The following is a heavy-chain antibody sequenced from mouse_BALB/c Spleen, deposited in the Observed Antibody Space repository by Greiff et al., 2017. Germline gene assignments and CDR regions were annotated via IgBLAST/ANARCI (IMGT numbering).Heavy chain of an antibody. CDR1: GYTFTSYT. J-gene: IGHJ4*01. V-gene: IGHV1-4*02. Sequence: VQLQQSAAELARPGASVKMSCKASGYTFTSYTMHWVKQRPGQGLEWIGYINPSSGYTEYNQKFKDKTTLTADKSSSTAYMQLSSLTSEDSAVYYCARGGGYYYYAMDYWGQGTSVTVSS. CDR3: ARGGGYYYYAMDY. D-gene: IGHD1-2*01. CDR2: INPSSGYT.